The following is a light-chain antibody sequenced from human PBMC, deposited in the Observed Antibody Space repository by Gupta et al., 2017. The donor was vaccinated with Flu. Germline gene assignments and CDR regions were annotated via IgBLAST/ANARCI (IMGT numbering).Light chain of an antibody. V-gene: IGKV1-9*01. CDR1: QGISSY. Sequence: DIQLTQSPSFLSASVGDRVTITCRASQGISSYLAWYQQKPGKAPKLLIYAASTVQSGVPSRFSGSGSGTEFTLTISSLQPEDFATYYCQQLNSYRYSFGQGTKLEIK. CDR2: AAS. J-gene: IGKJ2*03. CDR3: QQLNSYRYS.